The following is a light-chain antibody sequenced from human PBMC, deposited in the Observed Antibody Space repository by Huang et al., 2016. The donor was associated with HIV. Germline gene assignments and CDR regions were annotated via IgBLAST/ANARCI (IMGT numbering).Light chain of an antibody. V-gene: IGKV1-5*03. CDR1: QSVGNW. CDR3: QQYNRFYT. Sequence: DIQMPQSPSTLSASVGDRVTIPCRASQSVGNWLAWYQQKPGQAPKLLIYTASTLQNGVPSRFSGSGSETEFTLTINSLQPDDFATYYCQQYNRFYTFGQGTRLDIK. CDR2: TAS. J-gene: IGKJ2*01.